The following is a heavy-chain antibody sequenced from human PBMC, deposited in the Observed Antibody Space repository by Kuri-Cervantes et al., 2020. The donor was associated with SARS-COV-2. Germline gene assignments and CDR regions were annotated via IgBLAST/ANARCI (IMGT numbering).Heavy chain of an antibody. CDR3: AAEKAAAGTGWPYYYYGMDV. CDR1: GYTFTDYS. D-gene: IGHD6-13*01. V-gene: IGHV1-2*02. CDR2: INPNSGDT. Sequence: ASVKVSCKASGYTFTDYSMHWVRQAPGQGLEWMGWINPNSGDTNYAQKFLERVTITRDMSTSTAYMELSSLRSEDTAVYYCAAEKAAAGTGWPYYYYGMDVWGQGTTVTVSS. J-gene: IGHJ6*02.